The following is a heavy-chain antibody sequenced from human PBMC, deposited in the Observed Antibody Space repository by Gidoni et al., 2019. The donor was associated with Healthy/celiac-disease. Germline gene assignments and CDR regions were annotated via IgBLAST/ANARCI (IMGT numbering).Heavy chain of an antibody. Sequence: QVQRLQSGAEAKKTGASVKVSCKAPGSTFTSHDINWFRQSTGQGLEWMGWMNPNSGNTGYAQKFQGRVTMTRNTSISTAYMELSSLRSEDTAVYYCARGGYYGSGKFNYWGQGTLVTVSS. J-gene: IGHJ4*02. CDR1: GSTFTSHD. CDR2: MNPNSGNT. CDR3: ARGGYYGSGKFNY. D-gene: IGHD3-10*01. V-gene: IGHV1-8*01.